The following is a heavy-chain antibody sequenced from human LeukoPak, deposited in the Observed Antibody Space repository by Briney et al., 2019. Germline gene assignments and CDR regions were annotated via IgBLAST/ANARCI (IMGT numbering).Heavy chain of an antibody. CDR1: GGSIKTYH. Sequence: SETLSLTCTVSGGSIKTYHWSWIRQPAGKGLEWIGRISDRGSTNYNPSLKSRVIMSVDACKNQFSLKLISVTAADTAVYYCARGPTDYGAGTEFEHWGQGTLVIVSS. D-gene: IGHD3-10*01. J-gene: IGHJ4*02. CDR2: ISDRGST. V-gene: IGHV4-4*07. CDR3: ARGPTDYGAGTEFEH.